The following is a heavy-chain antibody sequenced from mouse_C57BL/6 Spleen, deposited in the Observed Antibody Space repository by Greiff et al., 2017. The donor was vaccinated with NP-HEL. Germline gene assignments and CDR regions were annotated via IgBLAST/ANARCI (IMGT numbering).Heavy chain of an antibody. V-gene: IGHV1-64*01. Sequence: QVQLQQPGAELVKPGASVKLSCKASGYTFTSYWMHWVKQRPGQGLEWIGMIHPNSGSTNYNEKFKSKATLTVDKSSSTAYMQLSSLTSEDSAFYYCARRRGLLCDAMDYWGQGTSVTVSS. D-gene: IGHD2-1*01. CDR3: ARRRGLLCDAMDY. CDR2: IHPNSGST. J-gene: IGHJ4*01. CDR1: GYTFTSYW.